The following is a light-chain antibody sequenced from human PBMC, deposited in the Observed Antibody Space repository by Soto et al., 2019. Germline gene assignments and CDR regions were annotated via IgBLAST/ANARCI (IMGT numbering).Light chain of an antibody. CDR3: QQYGLYWS. CDR2: DVS. Sequence: DIQMIQSPSTLSASVGDRVTITCRASQSITGWLAWYQQKPGKAPNLLISDVSNLESGVPSRFSGSGSGTEFTLTISSLQPDDFATYYCQQYGLYWSFGLGTKVEI. CDR1: QSITGW. J-gene: IGKJ1*01. V-gene: IGKV1-5*01.